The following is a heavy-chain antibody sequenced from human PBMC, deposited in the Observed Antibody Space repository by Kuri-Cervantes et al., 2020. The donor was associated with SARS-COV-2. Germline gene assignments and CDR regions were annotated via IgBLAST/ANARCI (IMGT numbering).Heavy chain of an antibody. V-gene: IGHV1-46*01. D-gene: IGHD6-13*01. J-gene: IGHJ3*01. CDR2: INPSGGST. CDR1: GYTFTSYY. CDR3: ARERIYSSNWNERAFDV. Sequence: ASVKVSCKASGYTFTSYYMHWVRQAPGQGLEWMGIINPSGGSTSYAQKFQGRVTMTRDTSTSTVYMELSSLRAEDTAVYYCARERIYSSNWNERAFDVWGQGTRVTVSS.